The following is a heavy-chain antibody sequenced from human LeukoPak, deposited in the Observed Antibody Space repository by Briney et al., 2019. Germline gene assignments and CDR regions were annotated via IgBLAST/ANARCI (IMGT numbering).Heavy chain of an antibody. CDR1: VGTFSSYA. J-gene: IGHJ3*02. Sequence: GSSVKVSCTTSVGTFSSYAISWVRQAPGQGLEWMGRIIPILGIANYAQKFQGRVTITADKSTSTAYLELSSLRSDDTAVYYCARDGSSEDAFDIWGQGTMVTVSS. D-gene: IGHD6-19*01. CDR2: IIPILGIA. CDR3: ARDGSSEDAFDI. V-gene: IGHV1-69*04.